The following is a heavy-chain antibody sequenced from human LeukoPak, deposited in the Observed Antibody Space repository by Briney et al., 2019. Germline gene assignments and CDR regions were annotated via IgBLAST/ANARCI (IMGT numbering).Heavy chain of an antibody. CDR3: ARDQGSLTRSWYTGY. V-gene: IGHV1-2*06. Sequence: GASVKVSCKASGYTFTGYHIHWVRQAPGQGLEWMGRINPYSGDTNFSQKFQGKGTITMDTSIPTAYMDLRSLTPDATAVYFCARDQGSLTRSWYTGYWGQGTQVTVSS. CDR1: GYTFTGYH. CDR2: INPYSGDT. J-gene: IGHJ4*02. D-gene: IGHD6-13*01.